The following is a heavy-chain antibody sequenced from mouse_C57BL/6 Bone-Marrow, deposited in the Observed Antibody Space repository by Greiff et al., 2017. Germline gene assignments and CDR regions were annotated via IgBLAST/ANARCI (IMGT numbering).Heavy chain of an antibody. J-gene: IGHJ3*01. D-gene: IGHD1-1*01. CDR3: ARASYYYGSSPFAY. Sequence: QVQLQQPGAELVKPGASVKLSCKASGYTFTSYWMHWVKQRPGQGLEWIGMIHPNSGSTNYNEKFKSKATLTVDKSSSTAYMQLSSLTSEDSAVYYCARASYYYGSSPFAYWSQGTLVTVSA. V-gene: IGHV1-64*01. CDR2: IHPNSGST. CDR1: GYTFTSYW.